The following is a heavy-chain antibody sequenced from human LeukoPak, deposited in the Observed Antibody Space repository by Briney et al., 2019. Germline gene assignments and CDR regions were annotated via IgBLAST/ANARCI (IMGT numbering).Heavy chain of an antibody. CDR1: GFTFSSSW. V-gene: IGHV3-74*01. D-gene: IGHD2-21*02. CDR3: ARGEGGDRDY. Sequence: PGGSLRLSCAASGFTFSSSWMHWVRQAPGKGLVWVSRINPDGSSTSHADSVKGRFTISRDNAKNTVYLQMNSLRAEDTAVYYCARGEGGDRDYWGQGTLVTVSS. J-gene: IGHJ4*02. CDR2: INPDGSST.